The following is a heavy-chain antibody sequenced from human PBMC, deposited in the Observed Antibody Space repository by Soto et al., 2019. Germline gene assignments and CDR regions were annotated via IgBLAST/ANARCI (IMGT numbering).Heavy chain of an antibody. Sequence: ASVKVSCKDSGYTFTSNGISWVRQAPGQGLEWVGWVSGYDGNTDYAHKFRGRVTMTTDTSTNTAYMDLRSLRSDDTAVYYCARHNSQWPNWFDPWGQGTMVTVSS. V-gene: IGHV1-18*01. D-gene: IGHD1-1*01. CDR1: GYTFTSNG. CDR3: ARHNSQWPNWFDP. CDR2: VSGYDGNT. J-gene: IGHJ5*01.